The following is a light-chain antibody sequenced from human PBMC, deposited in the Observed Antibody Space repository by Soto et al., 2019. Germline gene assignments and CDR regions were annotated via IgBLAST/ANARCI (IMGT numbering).Light chain of an antibody. J-gene: IGKJ2*02. CDR1: QSLSSGS. CDR3: QQYGSSPRT. V-gene: IGKV3-20*01. CDR2: GAS. Sequence: EIVLTQSAGTLSLSPGERATLSCRASQSLSSGSLAWYQQKPGQAPRLLIYGASSRAPGIPDRFSGSGSGTDFTLTLSRLEPEDFAVYYCQQYGSSPRTCGQGTKLEIK.